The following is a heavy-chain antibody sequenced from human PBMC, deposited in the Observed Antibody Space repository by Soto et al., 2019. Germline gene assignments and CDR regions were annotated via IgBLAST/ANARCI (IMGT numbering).Heavy chain of an antibody. CDR2: ISSSGSTI. V-gene: IGHV3-48*03. Sequence: GSLKLSCAASGFTFSSYEMNLVRQAPGKGLEWVSYISSSGSTIYYADSVKGRFTISRDNAKNSLYLQMNSLRAEDTAVYYCARDAYYDFWSGYYTAYNWFDPWGQGTLVTVSS. CDR1: GFTFSSYE. D-gene: IGHD3-3*01. J-gene: IGHJ5*02. CDR3: ARDAYYDFWSGYYTAYNWFDP.